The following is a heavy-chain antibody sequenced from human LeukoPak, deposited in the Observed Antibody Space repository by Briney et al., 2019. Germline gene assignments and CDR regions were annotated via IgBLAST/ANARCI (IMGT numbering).Heavy chain of an antibody. Sequence: GESLKISCKGSGYSFANYWIGWVRQMPGKGLEWMGIIYPGDSDTRYSPSFQGQVTISADKSINTAYLQWSSLKASDTAMYYCARIMITFGGVIVGLDYWGQGTLVTVSS. D-gene: IGHD3-16*02. V-gene: IGHV5-51*01. J-gene: IGHJ4*02. CDR2: IYPGDSDT. CDR1: GYSFANYW. CDR3: ARIMITFGGVIVGLDY.